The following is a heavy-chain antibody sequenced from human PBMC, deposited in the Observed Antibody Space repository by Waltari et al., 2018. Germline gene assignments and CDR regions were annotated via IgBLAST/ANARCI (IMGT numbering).Heavy chain of an antibody. Sequence: QVQLQESGPGLVKPSQTLSLTCTVSGGSISSGGYYWGGIRQHPGKGLEWIGYIYYSGSTYYNPSLKSRVTVSVDTSKNQFSLKLSSVTAADTAVYYCARHYSSIRAFDIWGQGTMVTVSS. CDR3: ARHYSSIRAFDI. CDR1: GGSISSGGYY. J-gene: IGHJ3*02. CDR2: IYYSGST. V-gene: IGHV4-31*03. D-gene: IGHD6-13*01.